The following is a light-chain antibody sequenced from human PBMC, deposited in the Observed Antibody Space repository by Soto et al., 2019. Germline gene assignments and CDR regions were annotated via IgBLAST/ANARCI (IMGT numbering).Light chain of an antibody. J-gene: IGKJ2*01. CDR1: QSASSNY. V-gene: IGKV3-20*01. CDR3: QQYGISPYT. CDR2: AAS. Sequence: EIVLTQSPGTLSLSPGERATLSCRASQSASSNYLAWYQQKLGQAPRLLIYAASSRATGIPDRFSGSGSGTDFTLTISRLEPEDFAVYYCQQYGISPYTLGQGTKLEIK.